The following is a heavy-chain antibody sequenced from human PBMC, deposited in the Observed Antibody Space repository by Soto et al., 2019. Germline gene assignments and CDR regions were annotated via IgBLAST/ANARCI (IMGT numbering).Heavy chain of an antibody. CDR2: IYATGKT. D-gene: IGHD3-10*01. CDR3: ARAPPGPSPRWDV. V-gene: IGHV4-30-2*06. CDR1: GASMSTGGHS. Sequence: SETLSLTCAVSGASMSTGGHSWSWIRQSPGEGLEWIGCIYATGKTYYNPSLKSRVTISVDTSKNQFSLNVTSVTAADTAVYYCARAPPGPSPRWDVWGQGTTVTVSS. J-gene: IGHJ6*02.